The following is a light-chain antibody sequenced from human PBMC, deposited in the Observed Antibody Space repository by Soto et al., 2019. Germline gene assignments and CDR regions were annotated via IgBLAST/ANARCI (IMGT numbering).Light chain of an antibody. CDR3: QSYDSSLSGSVV. Sequence: QSVLTQPPSVSGAPGQRVTISCNGSSSNIGAGYDVHWYQQLPGTAPKLLIYGNSNRPSGVPDRFSGSKSGTSASLAITGLQAEDEADYYCQSYDSSLSGSVVFGGGTKVTVL. V-gene: IGLV1-40*01. CDR2: GNS. J-gene: IGLJ2*01. CDR1: SSNIGAGYD.